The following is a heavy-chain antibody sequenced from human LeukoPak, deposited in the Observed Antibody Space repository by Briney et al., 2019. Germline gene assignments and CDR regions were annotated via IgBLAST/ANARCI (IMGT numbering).Heavy chain of an antibody. J-gene: IGHJ5*02. Sequence: PGGSLRLSCAASGFTFSSYSMNWVRQAPGKGLEWVSAISGSGGSAYYADSVKGRFTISRDNSKNTLYLQVNSLRAEDTAVYYCARDLYFGELLGGVDPWGQGTLVTVSS. CDR2: ISGSGGSA. CDR1: GFTFSSYS. V-gene: IGHV3-23*01. CDR3: ARDLYFGELLGGVDP. D-gene: IGHD3-10*01.